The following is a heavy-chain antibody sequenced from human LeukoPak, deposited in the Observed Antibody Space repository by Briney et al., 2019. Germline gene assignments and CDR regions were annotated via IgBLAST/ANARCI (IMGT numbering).Heavy chain of an antibody. V-gene: IGHV3-15*01. CDR2: IKSKTDGGTT. D-gene: IGHD1-26*01. Sequence: GGSLRLSCAASGFTFSNAWMSWVRQAPGKGLEWVSRIKSKTDGGTTDYAAPVKGRFTISRDDSKNTLYLQMNSLTTEDTAVYYCTTDSRATTATLDYWGQGTLVTVSS. J-gene: IGHJ4*02. CDR3: TTDSRATTATLDY. CDR1: GFTFSNAW.